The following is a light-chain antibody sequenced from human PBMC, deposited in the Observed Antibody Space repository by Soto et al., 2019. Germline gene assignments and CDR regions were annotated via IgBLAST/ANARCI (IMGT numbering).Light chain of an antibody. CDR3: QSFDTLLTVGV. V-gene: IGLV1-40*01. CDR1: SSNIGAGYD. CDR2: DNN. Sequence: QSVLTQPPSVSGAPGQRVTIPCTGSSSNIGAGYDVQWYQQFPGTAPKLLIYDNNNRPAVVADRFSGSKSGTSASLAIAGLQADDEADYYCQSFDTLLTVGVFGGGTKLTVL. J-gene: IGLJ3*02.